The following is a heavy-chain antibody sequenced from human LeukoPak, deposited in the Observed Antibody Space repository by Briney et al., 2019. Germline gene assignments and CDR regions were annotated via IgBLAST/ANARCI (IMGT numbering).Heavy chain of an antibody. D-gene: IGHD2-2*01. CDR2: IYYSGSA. CDR3: ARFGWVVPAAMFAFDY. Sequence: SETLSLTCTVSGGSICSYYWSWIRQPPGKGLEWIGYIYYSGSANYNPSLKSRVTISVDTSKNQFSLKLSSVTAADTAVYYCARFGWVVPAAMFAFDYWGQGTLVTVSS. CDR1: GGSICSYY. J-gene: IGHJ4*02. V-gene: IGHV4-59*08.